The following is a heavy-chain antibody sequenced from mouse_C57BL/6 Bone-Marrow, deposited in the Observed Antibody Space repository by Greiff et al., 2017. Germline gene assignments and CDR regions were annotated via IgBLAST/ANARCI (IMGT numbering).Heavy chain of an antibody. CDR1: GYTFTDYY. J-gene: IGHJ2*01. CDR2: IFPGSGST. D-gene: IGHD2-3*01. CDR3: AREGWFYFDY. V-gene: IGHV1-75*01. Sequence: VQLQQSGPELVKPGASVKISCKASGYTFTDYYINWVKQRPGQGLEWIGWIFPGSGSTYYNEKFKGKATLTVDKPSSTAYMLLSSLTSEDSAVYCCAREGWFYFDYWGQGTTLTGAS.